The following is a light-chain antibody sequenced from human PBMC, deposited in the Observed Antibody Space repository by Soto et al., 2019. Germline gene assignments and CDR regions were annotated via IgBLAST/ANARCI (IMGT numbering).Light chain of an antibody. V-gene: IGKV1-39*01. CDR2: TGA. J-gene: IGKJ2*01. CDR1: QSISHF. CDR3: QQGYTIPCH. Sequence: DIQMTQSPSSLSASVGDRVTITCRASQSISHFLNWYQQRPGKAPKFLIYTGASSQSGVTSRFRGSGSGTDFTLTISGLHPEDFGTYYCQQGYTIPCHVGQGTKVDSK.